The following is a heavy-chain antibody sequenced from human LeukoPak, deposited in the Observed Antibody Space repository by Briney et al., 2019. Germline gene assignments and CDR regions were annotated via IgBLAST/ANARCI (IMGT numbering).Heavy chain of an antibody. CDR1: GFTFSSYW. V-gene: IGHV3-21*01. Sequence: GGSLRLSCAASGFTFSSYWMNWVRQAPGKGLEWVSSISSSSSYIYYADSMKGRFTISRDNAKNSLYLQMNSLRAEDTAVYYCARATNYYDSSGYYSVSFFYWGQGTLVTVSS. CDR2: ISSSSSYI. CDR3: ARATNYYDSSGYYSVSFFY. D-gene: IGHD3-22*01. J-gene: IGHJ4*02.